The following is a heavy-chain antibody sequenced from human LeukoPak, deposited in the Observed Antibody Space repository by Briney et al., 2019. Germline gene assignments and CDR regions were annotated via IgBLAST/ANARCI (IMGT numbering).Heavy chain of an antibody. CDR1: GFTFSSYS. D-gene: IGHD6-6*01. Sequence: GGSLRLSCAAFGFTFSSYSMNWVRQAPGKGLEWVSSISSSSSYIYYADSVKGRFTISRDNAKNSLYLQMNSLRAEDTAVYYCASVKAYSSSSDFDYWGRGTLVTVSS. J-gene: IGHJ4*02. CDR2: ISSSSSYI. CDR3: ASVKAYSSSSDFDY. V-gene: IGHV3-21*01.